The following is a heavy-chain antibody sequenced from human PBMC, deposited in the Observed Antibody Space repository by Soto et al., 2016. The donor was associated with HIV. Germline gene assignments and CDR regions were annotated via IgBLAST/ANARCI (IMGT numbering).Heavy chain of an antibody. D-gene: IGHD2-2*02. CDR2: ISAYNGNT. CDR3: ASHDGPYMFDI. V-gene: IGHV1-18*04. J-gene: IGHJ3*02. CDR1: GYTFGSYG. Sequence: QVQLVQSGPEVKKSGASVKVSCKASGYTFGSYGISWVRQAPGQGLEWMGWISAYNGNTNYAHKFQGRLTMTTDPSTTTAYMELRRLRSDDTAVYYCASHDGPYMFDIWGQGTMVTVSS.